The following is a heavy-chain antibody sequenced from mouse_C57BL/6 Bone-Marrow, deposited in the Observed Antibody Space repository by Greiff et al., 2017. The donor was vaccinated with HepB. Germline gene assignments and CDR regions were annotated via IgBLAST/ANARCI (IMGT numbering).Heavy chain of an antibody. CDR3: ARDYYGPYYFDY. V-gene: IGHV1-81*01. CDR2: IYPRSGNT. D-gene: IGHD1-1*01. Sequence: VQLVESGAELARPGASVKLSCKASGYTFTSYGISWVKQRTGQGLEWIGEIYPRSGNTYYNEKFKGKATLTADKSSSTAYMELRSLTSEDSAVYFCARDYYGPYYFDYWGQGTTLTVSS. J-gene: IGHJ2*01. CDR1: GYTFTSYG.